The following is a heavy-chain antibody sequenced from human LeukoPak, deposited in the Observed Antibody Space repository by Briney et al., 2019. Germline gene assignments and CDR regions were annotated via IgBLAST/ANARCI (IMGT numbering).Heavy chain of an antibody. CDR3: ARNMVRGVTDSFDI. J-gene: IGHJ3*02. Sequence: SETLSLTCTVSGVSVSSDNYYWSWLRQPPGRGLEWVGCVHYSGSTNYSPSVKSRVTISIYTSRNHFSLKLSSVTAADTAVYYCARNMVRGVTDSFDIWGQGTMVTVPS. D-gene: IGHD3-10*01. CDR2: VHYSGST. CDR1: GVSVSSDNYY. V-gene: IGHV4-61*03.